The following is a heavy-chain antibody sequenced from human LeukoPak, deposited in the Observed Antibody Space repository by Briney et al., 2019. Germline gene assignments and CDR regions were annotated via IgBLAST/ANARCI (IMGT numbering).Heavy chain of an antibody. CDR3: ARGNIAAAGTFWFDP. CDR1: GGPISSGDYY. J-gene: IGHJ5*02. D-gene: IGHD6-13*01. Sequence: SETLSLTCTVSGGPISSGDYYWSWIRHPPGKALEWIGYIYYSGSTYYNPSLKSRVTISVDTSKNQFSLKLSSVTAADTAVYYCARGNIAAAGTFWFDPWGQGTLVTVSS. V-gene: IGHV4-30-4*01. CDR2: IYYSGST.